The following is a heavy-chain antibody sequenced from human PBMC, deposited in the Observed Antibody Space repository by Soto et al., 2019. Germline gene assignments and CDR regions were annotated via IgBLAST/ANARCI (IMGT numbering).Heavy chain of an antibody. Sequence: QVQLQESGPGLVKPSQTLSLTCTVSGGSISSGDYYWSWIRQPPGKGLEWIGYIYYSGSTYYNPSLKSRVTISVDTSKNQFSLKLSSVTAADTAVYYCARGRYDILTGYRWFDPWGQGTLVTVSS. CDR2: IYYSGST. J-gene: IGHJ5*02. D-gene: IGHD3-9*01. V-gene: IGHV4-30-4*01. CDR1: GGSISSGDYY. CDR3: ARGRYDILTGYRWFDP.